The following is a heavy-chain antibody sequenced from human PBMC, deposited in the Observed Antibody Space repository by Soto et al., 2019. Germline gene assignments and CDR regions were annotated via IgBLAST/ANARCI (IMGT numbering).Heavy chain of an antibody. V-gene: IGHV1-69*11. D-gene: IGHD2-2*01. CDR1: GGTFSSYA. CDR3: ARVVMPKVPASYYYGMDV. J-gene: IGHJ6*02. CDR2: IIPFIGTA. Sequence: GASVKVSCKASGGTFSSYAISWVRQAPGQGLEWMGRIIPFIGTANYAQKFQGRVTITADESTSTAYMELTSLRSEDTAVYYCARVVMPKVPASYYYGMDVWGQGTTVTVSS.